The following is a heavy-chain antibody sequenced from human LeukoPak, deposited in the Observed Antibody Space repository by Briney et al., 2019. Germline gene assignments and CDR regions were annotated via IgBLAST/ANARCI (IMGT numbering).Heavy chain of an antibody. D-gene: IGHD3-3*01. CDR2: IYYGGST. Sequence: SETLSLTCTVSGGSISSYYWSWIRQPPGKGLEWIGYIYYGGSTNYNPSLKSRVTISVDTSKNQFSLKLSSVTAADTAVYYCARGQDDLQLWGQGTLVTVSS. CDR3: ARGQDDLQL. CDR1: GGSISSYY. J-gene: IGHJ4*02. V-gene: IGHV4-59*01.